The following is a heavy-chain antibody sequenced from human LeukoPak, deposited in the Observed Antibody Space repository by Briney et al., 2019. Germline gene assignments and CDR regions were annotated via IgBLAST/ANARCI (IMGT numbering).Heavy chain of an antibody. Sequence: ETLSLTCTVSGGSMSNYYWSWVRQAPGKGLEWVSAISGSGGSTYYADSVKGRFTISRDNSKNTLYLQMNSLRAEDTAVYYCAKDLRYYYGSGFMDVWGQGTTVTVSS. D-gene: IGHD3-10*01. CDR1: GGSMSNYY. J-gene: IGHJ6*02. CDR3: AKDLRYYYGSGFMDV. V-gene: IGHV3-23*01. CDR2: ISGSGGST.